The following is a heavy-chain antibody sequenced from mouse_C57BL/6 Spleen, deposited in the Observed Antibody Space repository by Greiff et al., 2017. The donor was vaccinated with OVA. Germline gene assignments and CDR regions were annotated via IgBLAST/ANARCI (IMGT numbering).Heavy chain of an antibody. V-gene: IGHV1-82*01. J-gene: IGHJ1*03. Sequence: QVQLKQSGPELVKPGASVKISCKASGYAFSSSWMNWVKQRPGKGLEWIGRIYPGDGDTNYNGKFKGKATLTADKSSSTAYMQLSSLTSEDSAVYFCAREAPGYYYGSAYFDVWGTGTTVTVSS. D-gene: IGHD1-1*01. CDR1: GYAFSSSW. CDR3: AREAPGYYYGSAYFDV. CDR2: IYPGDGDT.